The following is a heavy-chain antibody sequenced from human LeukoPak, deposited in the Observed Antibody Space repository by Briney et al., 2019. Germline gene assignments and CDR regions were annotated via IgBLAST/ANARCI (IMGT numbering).Heavy chain of an antibody. CDR2: IYYSGST. J-gene: IGHJ4*02. V-gene: IGHV4-59*01. Sequence: LETLSLTCTVSGGSISSYYWSWIRQPPGKGLEWIGYIYYSGSTNYNPSLKSRVTISVDTSKNQFSLKLSSVTAADTAVYYCARERGSNLDYWGQGTLVTVSS. CDR1: GGSISSYY. CDR3: ARERGSNLDY. D-gene: IGHD1-14*01.